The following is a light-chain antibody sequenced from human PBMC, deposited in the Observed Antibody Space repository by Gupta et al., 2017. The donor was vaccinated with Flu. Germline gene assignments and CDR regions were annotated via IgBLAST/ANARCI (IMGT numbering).Light chain of an antibody. V-gene: IGKV3-15*01. CDR3: QQYNNWPRT. J-gene: IGKJ1*01. CDR1: QSVSSN. Sequence: EIVMTQSPDTLSVSLGERATLSCRASQSVSSNLAWYQQKPGQPPRLLIYGASTRATGIPARFSGSGSGTEFTLTISSLQSEDFAVYYCQQYNNWPRTFGQGTKVEIK. CDR2: GAS.